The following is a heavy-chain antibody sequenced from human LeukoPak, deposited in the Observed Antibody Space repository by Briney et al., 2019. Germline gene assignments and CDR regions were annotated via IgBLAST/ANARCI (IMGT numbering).Heavy chain of an antibody. Sequence: ASVKVSCKASGYTFTSYYMHWVRQAPGQGLEWMGIINPSGGSTSYAQNFQGRVTMTRNTSISTAYMELSSLRPEDTAVYYCARGWGSAYNFIFGYYHYGMDVWGQGTTVTVSS. CDR3: ARGWGSAYNFIFGYYHYGMDV. V-gene: IGHV1-46*01. J-gene: IGHJ6*02. D-gene: IGHD3-16*01. CDR1: GYTFTSYY. CDR2: INPSGGST.